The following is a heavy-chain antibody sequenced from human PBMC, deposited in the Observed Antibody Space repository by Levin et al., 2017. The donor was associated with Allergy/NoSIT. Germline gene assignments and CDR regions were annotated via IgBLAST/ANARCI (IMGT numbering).Heavy chain of an antibody. CDR2: ISTHNGNT. CDR3: ARFVVTPVSYICLDV. D-gene: IGHD2-2*01. V-gene: IGHV1-18*01. CDR1: GYTFKNYG. J-gene: IGHJ6*03. Sequence: ASVKVSCKASGYTFKNYGISWVRQAPGQGLEWMGWISTHNGNTNYAQSFQGRVTMTTDTSTSTADMELRSQIPDDTAVYYCARFVVTPVSYICLDVWGKGTTVTVSS.